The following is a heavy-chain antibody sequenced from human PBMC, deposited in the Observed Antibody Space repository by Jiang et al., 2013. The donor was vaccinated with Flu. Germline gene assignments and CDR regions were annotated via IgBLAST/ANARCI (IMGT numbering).Heavy chain of an antibody. V-gene: IGHV4-31*03. J-gene: IGHJ5*02. CDR2: IHYSGST. D-gene: IGHD6-6*01. CDR3: ARGGVRVGGRPGWFDP. Sequence: VQLVESGPGLVKPSQTLSLTCTVSGGSISSGGYYWSWIRQTPGKGLEWIGYIHYSGSTYYNPSLKSRFTISGDTSENKFFLRLSSVTPADTAFYYCARGGVRVGGRPGWFDPWGQEPCHRLL. CDR1: GGSISSGGYY.